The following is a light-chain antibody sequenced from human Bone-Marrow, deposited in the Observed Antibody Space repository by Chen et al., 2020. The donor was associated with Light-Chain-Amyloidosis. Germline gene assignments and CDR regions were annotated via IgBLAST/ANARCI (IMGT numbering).Light chain of an antibody. Sequence: SYVWTHALSVSAASGQTATIFCGGNDIGSKSLHWYQQRPGQAPVLIVYDDTDRPSGIPARFSGSNSGSTAALTISRVEAGDEADYYCHVWDDNSDHQGFGGGTKLTVL. CDR3: HVWDDNSDHQG. CDR1: DIGSKS. CDR2: DDT. V-gene: IGLV3-21*02. J-gene: IGLJ2*01.